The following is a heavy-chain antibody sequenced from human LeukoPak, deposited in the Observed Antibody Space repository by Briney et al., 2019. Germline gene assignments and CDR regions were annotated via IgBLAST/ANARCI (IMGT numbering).Heavy chain of an antibody. J-gene: IGHJ6*03. CDR1: GGSISSYY. CDR2: IYTSGST. Sequence: PSETLSLTCTVSGGSISSYYWSWIRQPAGKGLEWIGRIYTSGSTNYNPSLKSRVTMSVDTSKNQFSLKLSSVTAADTAVYYCARISGWLRYYYYYYMDVWGKGTTVTVSS. CDR3: ARISGWLRYYYYYYMDV. V-gene: IGHV4-4*07. D-gene: IGHD6-19*01.